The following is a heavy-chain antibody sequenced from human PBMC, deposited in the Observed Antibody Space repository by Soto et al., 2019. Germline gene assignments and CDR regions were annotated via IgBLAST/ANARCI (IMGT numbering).Heavy chain of an antibody. D-gene: IGHD3-3*02. CDR1: GYTFTSYD. V-gene: IGHV1-8*01. CDR3: ARAQHFWSGYEGVFDP. CDR2: MNPNSSNT. Sequence: ASVKVSCKASGYTFTSYDINWVRQATGQGLEWMGWMNPNSSNTGYAQKFQGRVTMTRNTSISTAYMELSSLRSEDTAVYYCARAQHFWSGYEGVFDPWGQGTLVTVSS. J-gene: IGHJ5*02.